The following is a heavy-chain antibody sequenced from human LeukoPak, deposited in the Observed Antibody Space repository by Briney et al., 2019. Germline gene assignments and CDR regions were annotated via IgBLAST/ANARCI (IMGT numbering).Heavy chain of an antibody. CDR2: ITGSGGNR. J-gene: IGHJ5*02. V-gene: IGHV3-23*01. Sequence: GGSLRLSCTASGFTFSSYEMNWVRQAPGKGLEWVSGITGSGGNRYYADSVKGRFTISRDNSKNTLYLQMNSLRAEDTAVYYCAKDDNYIRFLSWGQGTLVTVSS. CDR1: GFTFSSYE. D-gene: IGHD3-16*01. CDR3: AKDDNYIRFLS.